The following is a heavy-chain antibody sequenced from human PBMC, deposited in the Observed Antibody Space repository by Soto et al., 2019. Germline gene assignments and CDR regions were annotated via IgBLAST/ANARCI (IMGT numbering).Heavy chain of an antibody. CDR2: IIPIFGTA. J-gene: IGHJ5*02. CDR3: AEARRYGFDP. V-gene: IGHV1-69*06. Sequence: ASVKVSCKASGGTFSSYAISWVRQAPGQGLEWMGGIIPIFGTANYAQKFQGRVTITADKSTSTAYMELRSLRSEDTAVYYCAEARRYGFDPWGQGTLVTVSS. CDR1: GGTFSSYA. D-gene: IGHD1-1*01.